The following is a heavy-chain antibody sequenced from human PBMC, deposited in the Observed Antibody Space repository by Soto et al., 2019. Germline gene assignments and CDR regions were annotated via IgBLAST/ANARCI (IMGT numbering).Heavy chain of an antibody. CDR2: IFSNDEK. CDR1: GFSLSNARMG. V-gene: IGHV2-26*01. D-gene: IGHD3-3*01. CDR3: ARTRYDFWSGYYGDL. J-gene: IGHJ2*01. Sequence: QVTLKESGPVLVKPTETLTLTCTVSGFSLSNARMGVSWIRQPPGKALEWLAHIFSNDEKSYSTSLKSRLTISKDTSKSQVVLTMTNMDPVDTATYYCARTRYDFWSGYYGDLWGRGTLVTVSS.